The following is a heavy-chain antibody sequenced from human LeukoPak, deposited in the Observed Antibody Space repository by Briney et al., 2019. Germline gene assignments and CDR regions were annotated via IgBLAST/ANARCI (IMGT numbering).Heavy chain of an antibody. D-gene: IGHD4-17*01. J-gene: IGHJ6*02. CDR2: ISAYNGNT. V-gene: IGHV1-18*01. CDR3: ARGKDTITTVTIYYGMDV. Sequence: ASVKVSCKASGYTFTSYAMNWVRQAPGQGLEWMGWISAYNGNTNYAQKLQGRVTMTTDTSTSTAYMELRSLRSDDTAVYYCARGKDTITTVTIYYGMDVWGQGTTVTVSS. CDR1: GYTFTSYA.